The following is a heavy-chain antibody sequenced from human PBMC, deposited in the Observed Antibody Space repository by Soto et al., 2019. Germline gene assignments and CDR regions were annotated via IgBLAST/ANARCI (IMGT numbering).Heavy chain of an antibody. Sequence: PSETLSLTCAVYGGSFSGYYWSWIRQPPGKGLEWIGEINHSGSTNYNPSLKSRVTISVDTFKNQFSLKLSSVTAADTAVYYCARGRQLAYYYYYGMDVWGQGTTVTVSS. CDR2: INHSGST. D-gene: IGHD6-6*01. J-gene: IGHJ6*02. CDR3: ARGRQLAYYYYYGMDV. CDR1: GGSFSGYY. V-gene: IGHV4-34*01.